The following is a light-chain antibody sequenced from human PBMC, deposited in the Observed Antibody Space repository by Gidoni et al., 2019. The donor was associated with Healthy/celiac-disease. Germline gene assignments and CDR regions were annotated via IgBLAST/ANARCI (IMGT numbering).Light chain of an antibody. V-gene: IGKV1-5*03. CDR2: KAS. Sequence: IQITQSPSTLSASVGDRVTIPCRASQSISSWLAWYQQKPGKAPKLLIYKASSLESGVPSRFSGSGSGTEFTLTISSLQSDDFATYYCQQYNSYSLTFGQGTKVEIK. CDR1: QSISSW. J-gene: IGKJ1*01. CDR3: QQYNSYSLT.